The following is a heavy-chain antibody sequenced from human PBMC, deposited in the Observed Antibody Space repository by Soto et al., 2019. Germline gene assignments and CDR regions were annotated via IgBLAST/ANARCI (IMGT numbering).Heavy chain of an antibody. CDR1: EFSFSSYA. J-gene: IGHJ5*02. D-gene: IGHD3-3*01. CDR3: AKQGDYDFWSSSNNWLDP. CDR2: IGGRGGST. Sequence: GGSLRLSCAASEFSFSSYAISWVRQAPGKGLEWVSSIGGRGGSTYYADSVKGRFTISRDNSKNTVYLQMNSLRVEDTAVYYCAKQGDYDFWSSSNNWLDPWGQGTLVTVSS. V-gene: IGHV3-23*01.